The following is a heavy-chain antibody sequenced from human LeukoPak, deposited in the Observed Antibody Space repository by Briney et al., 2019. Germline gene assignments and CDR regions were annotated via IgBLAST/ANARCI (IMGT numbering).Heavy chain of an antibody. J-gene: IGHJ5*02. CDR3: ARGPRFDP. CDR2: IYYSGST. CDR1: GGSISSYY. V-gene: IGHV4-59*01. Sequence: SETLSLTCTVSGGSISSYYWSWIRQPPGKGLEWIGYIYYSGSTNYNPSLKSRVTISVDTSKNQFSLKLSSVTAADTAVYYCARGPRFDPWGQGTLVTVSS.